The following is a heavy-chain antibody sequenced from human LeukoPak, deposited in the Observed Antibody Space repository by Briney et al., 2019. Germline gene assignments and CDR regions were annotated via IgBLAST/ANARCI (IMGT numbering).Heavy chain of an antibody. CDR2: INHSGST. D-gene: IGHD4-17*01. CDR3: ARASDYAQDNWFDP. V-gene: IGHV4-39*07. CDR1: GGSISSSSYY. J-gene: IGHJ5*02. Sequence: SETLSLTCTVSGGSISSSSYYWSWIRQPPGKGLEWIGEINHSGSTNYNPSLKSRVTISVDTSKNQFSLKLSSVTAADTAVYYCARASDYAQDNWFDPWGQGTLVTVSS.